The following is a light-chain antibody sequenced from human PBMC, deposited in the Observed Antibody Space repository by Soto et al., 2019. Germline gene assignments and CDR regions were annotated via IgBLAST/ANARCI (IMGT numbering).Light chain of an antibody. CDR1: QSITSTF. CDR3: QQFGSSVWT. J-gene: IGKJ1*01. V-gene: IGKV3-20*01. Sequence: EIVLTQSPGTLSLSPGERATLSCRASQSITSTFLAWYQQKPGQAPRLLIYSVSSRATGIPDWFSGSGSGTDFTLTISRLEPEDSAVYFCQQFGSSVWTFGQGTKVDIK. CDR2: SVS.